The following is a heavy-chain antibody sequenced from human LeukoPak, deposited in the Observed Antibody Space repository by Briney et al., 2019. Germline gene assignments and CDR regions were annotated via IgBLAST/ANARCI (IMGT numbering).Heavy chain of an antibody. V-gene: IGHV3-48*01. CDR2: ISSSSSTI. J-gene: IGHJ3*02. D-gene: IGHD6-6*01. CDR3: ARIYSSSSSRGAFDI. CDR1: GFTFSSYS. Sequence: GGSLRLSCAASGFTFSSYSMNWVRQASGKGLEWVSYISSSSSTIYYADSVKGRFTISRDNAKNSLYLQMNSLRAEDTAVYYCARIYSSSSSRGAFDIWGQGTMVTVSS.